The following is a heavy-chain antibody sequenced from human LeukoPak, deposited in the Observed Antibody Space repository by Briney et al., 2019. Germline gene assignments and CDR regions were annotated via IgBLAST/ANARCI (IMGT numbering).Heavy chain of an antibody. Sequence: PGGSLRLSCAASGFTFSSYAMSWVRQAPGKGLEWVSAISGSGGSTYYADSVKGRFTISRDNSKNTLYLQMNSLRAEDTAVYYCAKGSSIVVVPGTDYWGQGTLVTVSS. CDR3: AKGSSIVVVPGTDY. CDR2: ISGSGGST. J-gene: IGHJ4*02. V-gene: IGHV3-23*01. CDR1: GFTFSSYA. D-gene: IGHD2-2*01.